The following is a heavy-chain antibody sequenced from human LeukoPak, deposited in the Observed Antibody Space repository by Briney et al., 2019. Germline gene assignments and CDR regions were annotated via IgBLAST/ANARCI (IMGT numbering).Heavy chain of an antibody. Sequence: HPGGSLRLSCAASGFTFSSYGMHWVRQAPGKGLEWVAVISYDGSNKCYADSVKGRFTISRDNSKNTLYLQMNSLRAEDTSMYYCAKDRGWELRYFDYWGQGTLVTVSS. CDR3: AKDRGWELRYFDY. J-gene: IGHJ4*02. V-gene: IGHV3-30*18. CDR1: GFTFSSYG. CDR2: ISYDGSNK. D-gene: IGHD1-26*01.